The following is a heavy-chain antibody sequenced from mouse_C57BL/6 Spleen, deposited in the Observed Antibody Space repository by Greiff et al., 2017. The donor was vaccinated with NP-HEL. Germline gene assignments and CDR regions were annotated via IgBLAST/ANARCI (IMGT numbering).Heavy chain of an antibody. CDR2: ISDGGSYT. Sequence: EVQLVESGGGLVKPGGSLKLSCAASGFTFSSYAMSWVRQTPEKRLEWVATISDGGSYTYYPDNVKGRFTISRDNAKNNLYLQMSHLKSEDTAMYYCARASHYSNLLYWGQGSLVTVSA. D-gene: IGHD2-5*01. V-gene: IGHV5-4*01. CDR1: GFTFSSYA. J-gene: IGHJ3*01. CDR3: ARASHYSNLLY.